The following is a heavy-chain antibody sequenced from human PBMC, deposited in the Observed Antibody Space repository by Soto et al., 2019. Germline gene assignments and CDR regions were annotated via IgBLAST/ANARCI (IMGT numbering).Heavy chain of an antibody. V-gene: IGHV4-4*07. CDR3: VRDGTKTLRDWFDP. D-gene: IGHD1-1*01. CDR2: IYATGTT. J-gene: IGHJ5*02. CDR1: GASISGFY. Sequence: PSETLSFTCTVSGASISGFYWSWIRKSAGKGLEWIGRIYATGTTDYNPSLKSRVMMSVDTSKKQFSLKLRSVTAADTAVYYCVRDGTKTLRDWFDPWGQGMSVTVSS.